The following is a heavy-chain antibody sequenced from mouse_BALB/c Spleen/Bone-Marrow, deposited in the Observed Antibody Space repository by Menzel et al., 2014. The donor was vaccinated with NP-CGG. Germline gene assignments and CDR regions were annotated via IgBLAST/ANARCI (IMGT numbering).Heavy chain of an antibody. CDR3: AIHGEAMDY. V-gene: IGHV1-63*02. CDR1: GYTFTNYW. Sequence: ESGAELVRPGTSVKMSCKAAGYTFTNYWIGWAKQRPGHGLEWIGDIYPGGGYTDYNEKFKGKATLTADTSSSTAYMQLSSLTSEDSAVYYCAIHGEAMDYWGQGTSVTVSS. CDR2: IYPGGGYT. J-gene: IGHJ4*01.